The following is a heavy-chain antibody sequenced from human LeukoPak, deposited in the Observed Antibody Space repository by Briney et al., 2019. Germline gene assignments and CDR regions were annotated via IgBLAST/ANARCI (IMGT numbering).Heavy chain of an antibody. V-gene: IGHV1-8*01. CDR3: ARGWFGQLLQDY. D-gene: IGHD3-10*01. J-gene: IGHJ4*02. CDR2: MNPNSGNT. CDR1: GYTFTSYD. Sequence: ASVKLSCKASGYTFTSYDINWVRQATGQGPEWMGWMNPNSGNTGYTQQFQGRVTMTRTTSTSTAYMELSSLRSDDTAVYYCARGWFGQLLQDYWGQGTLVTVSS.